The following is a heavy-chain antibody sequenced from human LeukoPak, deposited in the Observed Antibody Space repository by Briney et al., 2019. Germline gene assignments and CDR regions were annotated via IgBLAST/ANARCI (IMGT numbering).Heavy chain of an antibody. CDR2: IYYSGST. V-gene: IGHV4-39*07. CDR1: GGSISSSSYY. Sequence: SETLSLTCTVSGGSISSSSYYWGWIRQPPGKGLEWIGSIYYSGSTYYNPSLKSRVTMSVDTSKNQFSLKLSSVTAADTAVYYCARSKLDDDNYYYYYYMDVWGKGTTVTVSS. CDR3: ARSKLDDDNYYYYYYMDV. D-gene: IGHD3-3*01. J-gene: IGHJ6*03.